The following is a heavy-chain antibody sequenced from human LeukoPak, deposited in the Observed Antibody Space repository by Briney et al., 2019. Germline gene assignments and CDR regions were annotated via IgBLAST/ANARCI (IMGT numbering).Heavy chain of an antibody. Sequence: GASVKVSCKASTYTFTDYYMHWVRQAPGQGLEWMGWINPNSGGTFYAQKFQGRVTMTRDTSINTAYMELSRLTSDDTAVYYCARDNYNWGNDYWGQGTLVTVSS. CDR2: INPNSGGT. D-gene: IGHD3-16*01. V-gene: IGHV1-2*02. J-gene: IGHJ4*02. CDR1: TYTFTDYY. CDR3: ARDNYNWGNDY.